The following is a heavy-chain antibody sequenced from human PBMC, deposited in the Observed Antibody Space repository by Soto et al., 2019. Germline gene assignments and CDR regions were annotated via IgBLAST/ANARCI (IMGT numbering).Heavy chain of an antibody. Sequence: QVQLVQSGAEVKKPGSSVKVSCKASGGTFSSYTISWVRQAPGQGLEWMGRIIPILGIANYAQKFQGRVTITADKSTSTAYMELSSLRSEDTAVYYSASHKTYYYGSGSYLGYWGQGTLVTVSS. J-gene: IGHJ4*02. V-gene: IGHV1-69*02. CDR2: IIPILGIA. D-gene: IGHD3-10*01. CDR1: GGTFSSYT. CDR3: ASHKTYYYGSGSYLGY.